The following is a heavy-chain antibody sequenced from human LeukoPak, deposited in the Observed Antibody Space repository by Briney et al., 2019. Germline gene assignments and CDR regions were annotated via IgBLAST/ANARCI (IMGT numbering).Heavy chain of an antibody. Sequence: SVKVSCTASGGTFSSYAISWVRQAPGQGLEWMGRIIPILGIANYAQKFQGRVTITADKSTSTAYMELSSLRSEDTAVYYCASRLAVAGTIPDYWGQGTLVTVSS. CDR3: ASRLAVAGTIPDY. CDR2: IIPILGIA. V-gene: IGHV1-69*04. CDR1: GGTFSSYA. D-gene: IGHD6-19*01. J-gene: IGHJ4*02.